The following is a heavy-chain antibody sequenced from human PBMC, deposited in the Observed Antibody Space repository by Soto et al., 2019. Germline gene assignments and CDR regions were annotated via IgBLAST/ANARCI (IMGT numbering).Heavy chain of an antibody. V-gene: IGHV1-69*06. D-gene: IGHD6-13*01. J-gene: IGHJ6*02. CDR1: GGTFSSYA. CDR2: IIPIFGTA. CDR3: ARSVLGIAAAGADYYYYGMDV. Sequence: GASVKVSCKASGGTFSSYAISWVRQAPGQGLEWMGGIIPIFGTANYAQKFQGRVTITADKSTSTAYMELSSLRSEDTAVYYCARSVLGIAAAGADYYYYGMDVWGQGTTVTAP.